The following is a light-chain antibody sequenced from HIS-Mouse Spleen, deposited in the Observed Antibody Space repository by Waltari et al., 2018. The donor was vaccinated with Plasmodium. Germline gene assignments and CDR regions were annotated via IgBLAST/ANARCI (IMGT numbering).Light chain of an antibody. CDR1: SSDVGGYNY. J-gene: IGLJ2*01. V-gene: IGLV2-8*01. CDR3: SSYAGSNNLV. CDR2: EVS. Sequence: QSALTQPPSPSGSPGQAVTISCTGTSSDVGGYNYVSWYQQPPGKAPKLMIYEVSKRPSGVPDRFSGSKSGNTASLTVSGLQAEDEADYYCSSYAGSNNLVFGGGTKLTVL.